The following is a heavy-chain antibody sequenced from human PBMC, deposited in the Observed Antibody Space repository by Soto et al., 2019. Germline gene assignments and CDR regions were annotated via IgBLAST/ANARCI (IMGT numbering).Heavy chain of an antibody. J-gene: IGHJ6*02. CDR2: INSDGSST. CDR1: GFTFSSYW. Sequence: PGGSLRLSCAASGFTFSSYWMHWVRQAPGKGLVWVSRINSDGSSTSYADSVKGRFTISRDNAKNTLYLQMNSLRAEDTAVYYCARAGRVVGVNGFYYGMDVWGQGTTVTVSS. V-gene: IGHV3-74*01. D-gene: IGHD1-26*01. CDR3: ARAGRVVGVNGFYYGMDV.